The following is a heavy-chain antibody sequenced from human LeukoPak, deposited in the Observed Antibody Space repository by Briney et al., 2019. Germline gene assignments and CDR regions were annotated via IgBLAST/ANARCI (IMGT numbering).Heavy chain of an antibody. V-gene: IGHV3-21*06. Sequence: GGSLRLSCAASGFTFSSYSMNWVRQAPGKGLEWVSSISSISSYIYYADSVKGRFIIYRDNAKNSLYLQMNSLRVEDTAVYYCLRGDRRDYWGQGTLVTVSS. CDR2: ISSISSYI. CDR3: LRGDRRDY. CDR1: GFTFSSYS. J-gene: IGHJ4*02.